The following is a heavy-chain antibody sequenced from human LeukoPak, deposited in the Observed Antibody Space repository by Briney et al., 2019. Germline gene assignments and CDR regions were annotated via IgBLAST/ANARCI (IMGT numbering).Heavy chain of an antibody. V-gene: IGHV1-2*02. J-gene: IGHJ4*02. CDR2: INPNSGGT. CDR1: GYTFTGYY. Sequence: GASVKVSCKASGYTFTGYYMHWVRQAPGQGLEWMGWINPNSGGTNYAQKFQGRVTMTTDTSTSTVYMELRSLRSDDTAVYYCARVAAADCFDYWGQGTLVTVSS. CDR3: ARVAAADCFDY. D-gene: IGHD6-13*01.